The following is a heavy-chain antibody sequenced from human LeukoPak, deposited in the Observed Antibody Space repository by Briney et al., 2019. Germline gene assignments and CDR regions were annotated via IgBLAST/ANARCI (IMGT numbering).Heavy chain of an antibody. V-gene: IGHV4-59*01. D-gene: IGHD3-22*01. CDR1: DGSISSYY. J-gene: IGHJ4*02. CDR3: AREGNSGYYYDPRYFDY. Sequence: SETLSLTCTVSDGSISSYYWSWIRQPPGKGLEWIGYIYYSGSTNYNPSLKSRVTISVDTSKNQFSLKLSSVTAADTAVYYCAREGNSGYYYDPRYFDYWGQGTLVTVSS. CDR2: IYYSGST.